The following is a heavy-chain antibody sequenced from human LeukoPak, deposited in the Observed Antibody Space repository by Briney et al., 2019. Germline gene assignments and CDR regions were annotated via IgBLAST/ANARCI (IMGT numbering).Heavy chain of an antibody. CDR1: GFTFSSYG. CDR2: ISYFGSNK. CDR3: AKDLKIVGVTTWEVDY. Sequence: PGRSLRLSCAASGFTFSSYGMHWVRQAPGKGLEWVAVISYFGSNKYYADSVKGRFTISRDNSKNTLYLQMNSLRAEDTAVYYCAKDLKIVGVTTWEVDYWGQGTLVTVSS. D-gene: IGHD1-26*01. V-gene: IGHV3-30*18. J-gene: IGHJ4*02.